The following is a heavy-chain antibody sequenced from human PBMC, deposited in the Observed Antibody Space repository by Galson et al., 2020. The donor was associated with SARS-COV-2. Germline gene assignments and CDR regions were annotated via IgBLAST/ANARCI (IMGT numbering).Heavy chain of an antibody. V-gene: IGHV4-34*01. CDR1: GGSFSGYS. D-gene: IGHD3-16*01. J-gene: IGHJ6*03. CDR2: IKSGGDT. CDR3: ARGRQGVVPSPVLGLGPFYSYYYMDV. Sequence: SEPLSLTCAVYGGSFSGYSWTWIRQAPGKGLEGIGEIKSGGDTKYSPSLGSRVTLSVDTSRKQFSLKLTTVSAAYTALYFYARGRQGVVPSPVLGLGPFYSYYYMDVWGKGTTVTVSS.